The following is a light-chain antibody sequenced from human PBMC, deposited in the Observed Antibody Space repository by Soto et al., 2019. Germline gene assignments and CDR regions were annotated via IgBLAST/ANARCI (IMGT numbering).Light chain of an antibody. J-gene: IGLJ3*02. CDR2: DVS. CDR1: SSDVGGSNF. V-gene: IGLV2-11*01. Sequence: QPVLTQPRSVSGSPGQSVTISCTGSSSDVGGSNFVSWYQQHPVKAPKLVIYDVSKRPSGVPDRFSGSKSGNTASLTISGLQAEDEADYCCSYAGNSLWVFGGGTKLTVL. CDR3: CSYAGNSLWV.